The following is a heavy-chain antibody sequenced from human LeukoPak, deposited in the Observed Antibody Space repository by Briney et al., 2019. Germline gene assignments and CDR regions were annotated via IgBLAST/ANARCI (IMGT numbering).Heavy chain of an antibody. J-gene: IGHJ4*02. CDR2: ISSSSSYI. CDR1: GFTFSNYW. D-gene: IGHD1-26*01. Sequence: GGSLRLSCAASGFTFSNYWMHWIRQVPGKGLEWVSSISSSSSYIYYADSVKGRFTISRDNAKNSLYLQMNSLRAEDTAVYYCARDYSGSYPLFDYWGQGTLATVSS. CDR3: ARDYSGSYPLFDY. V-gene: IGHV3-21*01.